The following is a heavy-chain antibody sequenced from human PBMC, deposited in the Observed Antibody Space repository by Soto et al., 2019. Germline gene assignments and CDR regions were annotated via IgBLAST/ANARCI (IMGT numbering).Heavy chain of an antibody. J-gene: IGHJ4*02. V-gene: IGHV4-59*01. Sequence: TSETLSLTCTVSGGSISSYYWSWIRQPPGKGLEWIGYIYYSGSTNYNPSLKSRVTISVDTSKNQFSLKLSSVTAADTAVYYCAAVRFLEWLPERFDYWGQGTLVTVSS. D-gene: IGHD3-3*01. CDR3: AAVRFLEWLPERFDY. CDR2: IYYSGST. CDR1: GGSISSYY.